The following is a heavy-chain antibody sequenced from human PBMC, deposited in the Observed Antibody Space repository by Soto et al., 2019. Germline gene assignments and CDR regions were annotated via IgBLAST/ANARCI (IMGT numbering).Heavy chain of an antibody. CDR2: AYHNGLT. Sequence: SETLSLTCAVSGDSVTSNVWWSWVRQPPGKGLEWIGEAYHNGLTDYNPSLKSRVTMSVDTSKNEFSLKLTSLTAAGTAIYYCARDAAVPGESDRFDYWGQGTLVTVS. CDR3: ARDAAVPGESDRFDY. J-gene: IGHJ4*02. CDR1: GDSVTSNVW. V-gene: IGHV4-4*02. D-gene: IGHD6-19*01.